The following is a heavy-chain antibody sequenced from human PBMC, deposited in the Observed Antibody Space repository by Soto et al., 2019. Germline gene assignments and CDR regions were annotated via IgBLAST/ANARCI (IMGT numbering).Heavy chain of an antibody. J-gene: IGHJ4*02. V-gene: IGHV4-59*08. Sequence: SETLSLTCTVSGVSISSYCWSWIRQPPGKGLEWVGYIYYTGTSKYNPSLKSRVTISVDSSKNQFSLKLDSVTAADTAVYYCARLGGYYQAFDNWGQGTLVTVSS. CDR1: GVSISSYC. CDR2: IYYTGTS. D-gene: IGHD3-3*01. CDR3: ARLGGYYQAFDN.